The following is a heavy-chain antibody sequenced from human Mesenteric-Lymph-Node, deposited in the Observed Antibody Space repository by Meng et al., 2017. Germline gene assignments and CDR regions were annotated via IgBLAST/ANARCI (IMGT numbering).Heavy chain of an antibody. D-gene: IGHD3-22*01. V-gene: IGHV3-21*01. Sequence: GESLKISCAASGFTFSSYSMNWVRQAPGKGLEWVSSISSSSSYIYYADSVKGRFTISRDNAKNSLYLQMNSLRAEDTAVYYCARDNYYYDRSVYFDYWGQGTLVTVSS. CDR2: ISSSSSYI. CDR1: GFTFSSYS. J-gene: IGHJ4*02. CDR3: ARDNYYYDRSVYFDY.